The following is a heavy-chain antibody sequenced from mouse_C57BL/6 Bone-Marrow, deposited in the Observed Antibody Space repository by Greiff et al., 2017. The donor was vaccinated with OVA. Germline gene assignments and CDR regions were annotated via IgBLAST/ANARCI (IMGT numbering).Heavy chain of an antibody. J-gene: IGHJ2*01. CDR1: GYTFTDYN. CDR3: ASPAYYSNYVDY. V-gene: IGHV1-18*01. D-gene: IGHD2-5*01. CDR2: INPNNGGT. Sequence: EVKLQESGPELVKPGASVKIPCKASGYTFTDYNMDWVKQSHGKSLEWIGDINPNNGGTIYNQKFKGKATLTVDKSSSTAYMELRSLTSEDTAVYYCASPAYYSNYVDYWGQGTTLTVSS.